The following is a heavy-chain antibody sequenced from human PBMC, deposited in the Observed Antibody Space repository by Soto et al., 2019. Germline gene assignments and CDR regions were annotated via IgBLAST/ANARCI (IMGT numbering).Heavy chain of an antibody. D-gene: IGHD4-17*01. J-gene: IGHJ4*02. CDR2: IYYSGST. CDR3: ARDLNYGDYSDY. V-gene: IGHV4-59*12. Sequence: SETLSLTCTVSGGSISSYYWSWIRQPPGKGLEWIGYIYYSGSTNYNPSLKSRVTISVDKSKNQFSLKLSSVTAANTAVYYCARDLNYGDYSDYWGQGTLVTVSS. CDR1: GGSISSYY.